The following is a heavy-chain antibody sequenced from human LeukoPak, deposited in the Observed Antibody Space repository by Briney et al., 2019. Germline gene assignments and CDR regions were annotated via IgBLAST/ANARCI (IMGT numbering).Heavy chain of an antibody. Sequence: PGGSLRLSCAASGFTFSSYWMSWVRQAPGKGLEWVSSISSSSTYIYYTDSVKGRFTVSRDNAKSSLYLQMNGLRAEDTAVFYCARDPGYCSSSSCHAHYFDYWGQGTLVTVSS. D-gene: IGHD2-2*01. CDR1: GFTFSSYW. CDR2: ISSSSTYI. CDR3: ARDPGYCSSSSCHAHYFDY. J-gene: IGHJ4*02. V-gene: IGHV3-21*01.